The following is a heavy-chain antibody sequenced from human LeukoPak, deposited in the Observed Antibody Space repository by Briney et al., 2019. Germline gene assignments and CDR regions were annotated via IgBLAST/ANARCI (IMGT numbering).Heavy chain of an antibody. D-gene: IGHD2-8*01. CDR3: ARAGTRLMVYAMDYFDY. CDR1: GYPISSGYY. Sequence: PSETLSLTCTVSGYPISSGYYWGWIRQPPGKGLEWIGSIYHSGSTYYNPSLKSRVTISVDTSKNQFSLKLSSVTAADTAVYYCARAGTRLMVYAMDYFDYWGQGTLVTVSS. V-gene: IGHV4-38-2*02. J-gene: IGHJ4*02. CDR2: IYHSGST.